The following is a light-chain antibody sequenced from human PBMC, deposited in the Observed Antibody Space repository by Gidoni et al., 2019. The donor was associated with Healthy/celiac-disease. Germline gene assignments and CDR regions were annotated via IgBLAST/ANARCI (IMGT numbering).Light chain of an antibody. V-gene: IGKV3-15*01. CDR2: GAS. Sequence: EIVMTQSPATLSVSPGERATPSCRASQSVSSNLAWYQQKPGQAPRLLIYGASTRATGIPARFSGSGSGTESTLTISSLQSEDFAVYYCQQYNNWPPYTFGQXTKLEIK. CDR1: QSVSSN. CDR3: QQYNNWPPYT. J-gene: IGKJ2*01.